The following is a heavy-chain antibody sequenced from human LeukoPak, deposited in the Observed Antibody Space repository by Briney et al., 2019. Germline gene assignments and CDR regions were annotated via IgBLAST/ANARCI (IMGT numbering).Heavy chain of an antibody. Sequence: GESLNISCKGSGYSFTSYWIGWVRQMPRKGLEWMGIIYPGDSDTRYNPSFQDNGTISADKPISTAYLQWSSLKASDTAMYYCARQRFTMRAYAGNWFDPWGQGTLVTVSS. CDR2: IYPGDSDT. D-gene: IGHD3-10*01. V-gene: IGHV5-51*01. CDR3: ARQRFTMRAYAGNWFDP. J-gene: IGHJ5*02. CDR1: GYSFTSYW.